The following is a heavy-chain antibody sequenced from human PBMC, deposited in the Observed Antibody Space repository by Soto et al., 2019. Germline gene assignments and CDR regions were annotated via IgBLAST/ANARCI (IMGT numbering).Heavy chain of an antibody. Sequence: SQPMPLTNSVACGTSRGRGYRWIRNSQSPGRGLECIAGIYSSARSYYNLSLKSRMTIAVDRSKNQFSLNLTSVTAADTAVFYCAKDGVTPYMAYDFALWGRGTPVTVSS. CDR2: IYSSARS. CDR3: AKDGVTPYMAYDFAL. V-gene: IGHV4-39*02. D-gene: IGHD3-10*01. J-gene: IGHJ4*02. CDR1: CGTSRGRGYR.